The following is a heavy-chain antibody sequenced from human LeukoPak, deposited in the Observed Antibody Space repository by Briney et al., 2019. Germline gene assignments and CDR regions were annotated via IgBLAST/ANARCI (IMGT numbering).Heavy chain of an antibody. J-gene: IGHJ5*02. CDR1: GFTFSSYW. V-gene: IGHV3-20*04. Sequence: GSLRLSCEGSGFTFSSYWMSWVRQAPGKGLEWVSGINWNGGSTGYADSVKGRFTISRDNAKNSLYLQMNSLRAEDTALYYCARAGMYSSGWYGNWFDPWGQGTLVTVSS. CDR3: ARAGMYSSGWYGNWFDP. D-gene: IGHD6-19*01. CDR2: INWNGGST.